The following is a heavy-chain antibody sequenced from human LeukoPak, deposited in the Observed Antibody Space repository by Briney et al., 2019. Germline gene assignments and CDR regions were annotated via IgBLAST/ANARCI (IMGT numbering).Heavy chain of an antibody. Sequence: SETLSLTCAVYGGSFSGYYWSWIRQPPGKGLEWIGEINHSGSTNYNPSLKSRVTISVDTSKNQFFLKLSSVTAADTAVYYCARGGRISWIQLFDYWGQGTLVTVSS. V-gene: IGHV4-34*01. J-gene: IGHJ4*02. CDR1: GGSFSGYY. CDR2: INHSGST. D-gene: IGHD5-18*01. CDR3: ARGGRISWIQLFDY.